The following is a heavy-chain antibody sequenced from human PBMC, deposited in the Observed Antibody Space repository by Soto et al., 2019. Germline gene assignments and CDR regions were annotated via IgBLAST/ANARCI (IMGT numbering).Heavy chain of an antibody. V-gene: IGHV3-23*01. CDR3: ARTPIAVTTPYYFDY. Sequence: PGGSLRLSCPASGFSFSSYAMSWVRQAPGKGLEWVSAISGSSKYYADSVKGRFTISRDNSKNTLYLQMNSLRAEDTAVYYCARTPIAVTTPYYFDYWGQGTRVTVSS. CDR1: GFSFSSYA. D-gene: IGHD6-19*01. CDR2: ISGSSK. J-gene: IGHJ4*02.